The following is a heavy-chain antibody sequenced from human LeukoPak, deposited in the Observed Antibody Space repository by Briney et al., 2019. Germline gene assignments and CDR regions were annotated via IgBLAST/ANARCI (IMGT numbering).Heavy chain of an antibody. CDR1: GFTFSSYA. CDR2: ISGSGGST. V-gene: IGHV3-23*01. Sequence: PGGSLRLSCAASGFTFSSYAMSWVRQAPGKGLEWASAISGSGGSTYYADSVKGRFTISRDNSKNTLYLQMNSLRAEDTAVYYCAKGGDYSTYVHFDYWGQGTLVTVSS. D-gene: IGHD6-13*01. CDR3: AKGGDYSTYVHFDY. J-gene: IGHJ4*02.